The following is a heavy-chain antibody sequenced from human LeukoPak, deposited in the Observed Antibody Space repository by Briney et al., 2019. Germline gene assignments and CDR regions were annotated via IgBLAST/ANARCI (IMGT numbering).Heavy chain of an antibody. CDR1: GDSISSGGYS. J-gene: IGHJ5*02. Sequence: PAQTLSLTCAVSGDSISSGGYSWSWIRQTPGKGLEWIAYIHDSGSTYNNPSLKTRLSISIDTSKNQFSLKLSSVTAADTAVYYCPRGGNWFDPWGQGTLVTVSS. V-gene: IGHV4-30-4*07. CDR2: IHDSGST. CDR3: PRGGNWFDP.